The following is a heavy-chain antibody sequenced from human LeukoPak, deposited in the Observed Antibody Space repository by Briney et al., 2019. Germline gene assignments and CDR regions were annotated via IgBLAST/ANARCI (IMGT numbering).Heavy chain of an antibody. CDR2: ISAYNGNT. V-gene: IGHV1-18*01. CDR3: ARAPNIVVVPAANNWFDP. CDR1: GYTFTSYG. J-gene: IGHJ5*02. Sequence: ASVKVSCKAPGYTFTSYGISWVRQAPGQGLEWMGWISAYNGNTNYAQKLQGRVTMTTDTSTSTAYMEPRSLRSDDTAVYYCARAPNIVVVPAANNWFDPWGQGTLVTVSS. D-gene: IGHD2-2*01.